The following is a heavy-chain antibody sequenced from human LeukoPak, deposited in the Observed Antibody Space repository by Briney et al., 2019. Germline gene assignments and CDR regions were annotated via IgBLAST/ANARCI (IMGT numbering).Heavy chain of an antibody. J-gene: IGHJ5*02. CDR1: GGSISSYY. CDR3: ARVRGGNYYDSSGQNWFDP. Sequence: PSETLSLTCTVSGGSISSYYWSWIRQPARKGLEWIGRIYTSGSTNYNPSLKSRVTMSVDTSKNQFSLKLSSVTAADTAVYYCARVRGGNYYDSSGQNWFDPWGQGTLVTVSS. CDR2: IYTSGST. V-gene: IGHV4-4*07. D-gene: IGHD3-22*01.